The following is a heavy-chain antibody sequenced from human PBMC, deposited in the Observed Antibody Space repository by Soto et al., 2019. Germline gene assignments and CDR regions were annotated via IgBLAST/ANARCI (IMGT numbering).Heavy chain of an antibody. CDR2: IYHSVST. D-gene: IGHD5-18*01. J-gene: IGHJ4*02. CDR3: ARASWVTTAMVTLVDY. V-gene: IGHV4-38-2*02. CDR1: GYSINSDDY. Sequence: SETLSLTCTVSGYSINSDDYWGWIRQPPGKGLEWIASIYHSVSTFYNPSLRSRVTISIDTSKNQFSLQVNFVTPEDTAVYYCARASWVTTAMVTLVDYWGQGALVTVSS.